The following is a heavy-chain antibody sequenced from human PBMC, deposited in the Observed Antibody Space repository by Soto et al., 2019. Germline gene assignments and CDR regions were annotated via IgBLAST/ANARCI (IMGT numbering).Heavy chain of an antibody. CDR2: IDGPASTT. V-gene: IGHV3-74*01. CDR3: ARGGAMGVDY. Sequence: PGGSLRLSCTASGFAFNDRWIHWVRQAPGKGLVWVSRIDGPASTTNYADSVKGRFTTSRDNAKSIAFLHMNSLTDEDTAVYYCARGGAMGVDYWGQGTLVTVSS. J-gene: IGHJ4*02. D-gene: IGHD1-26*01. CDR1: GFAFNDRW.